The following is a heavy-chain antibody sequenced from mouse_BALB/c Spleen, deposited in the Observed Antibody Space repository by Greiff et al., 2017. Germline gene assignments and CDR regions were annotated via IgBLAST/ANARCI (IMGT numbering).Heavy chain of an antibody. CDR3: ARGGLDYYGSSSYAMDY. V-gene: IGHV1-4*02. Sequence: VQLQQSAAELARPGASVKMSCKASGYTFTSYTMHWVKQRPGQGLEWIGYINPSSGYTEYNQKFKDKTTLTADKSSSTAYMQLSSLTSEDSAVYYCARGGLDYYGSSSYAMDYWGQGTSVTVSS. J-gene: IGHJ4*01. CDR1: GYTFTSYT. CDR2: INPSSGYT. D-gene: IGHD1-1*01.